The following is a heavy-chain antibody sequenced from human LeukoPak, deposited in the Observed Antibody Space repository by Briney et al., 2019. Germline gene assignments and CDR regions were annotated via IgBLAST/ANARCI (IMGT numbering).Heavy chain of an antibody. D-gene: IGHD3-10*01. CDR1: GYTFTSYG. CDR2: ISAYNGNT. V-gene: IGHV1-18*01. CDR3: ARDVFRGSGSYYYYYYMDV. Sequence: ASVTVSYKASGYTFTSYGIRWVRQAPGQGLEWMGWISAYNGNTNYAQKLQGRVTMTTDTSTSTAYMELRSLGSDDTAVYYCARDVFRGSGSYYYYYYMDVWGKGTTVTISS. J-gene: IGHJ6*03.